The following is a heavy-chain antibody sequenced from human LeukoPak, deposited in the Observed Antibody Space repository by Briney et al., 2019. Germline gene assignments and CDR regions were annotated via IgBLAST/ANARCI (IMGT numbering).Heavy chain of an antibody. CDR2: ISYDGSNK. CDR1: GFTFSSYA. J-gene: IGHJ6*03. V-gene: IGHV3-30*04. D-gene: IGHD6-6*01. CDR3: ARGIAARPNYMDV. Sequence: PGGSLRLSCAASGFTFSSYAMHWVRQAPGKGLEWVAVISYDGSNKYYADSVEGRFTISRDNSKNTLYLQMNSLRAEDTAVYYCARGIAARPNYMDVWGKGTTVTVSS.